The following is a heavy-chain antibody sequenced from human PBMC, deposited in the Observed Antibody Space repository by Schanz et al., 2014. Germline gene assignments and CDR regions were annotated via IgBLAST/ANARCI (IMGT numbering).Heavy chain of an antibody. CDR3: GRAGTGMAGWYFEL. J-gene: IGHJ2*01. CDR2: ISNNGDST. V-gene: IGHV3-64D*06. D-gene: IGHD5-18*01. CDR1: GFTFSTFA. Sequence: GQLVESGGGVVQPGGSLRLSCSASGFTFSTFAMHWVRQAPGKGLEYISAISNNGDSTYYADSVKDRFTISRDNSKNTLFLQMSSLRVDDMAVYYCGRAGTGMAGWYFELWGRGTLVTVSS.